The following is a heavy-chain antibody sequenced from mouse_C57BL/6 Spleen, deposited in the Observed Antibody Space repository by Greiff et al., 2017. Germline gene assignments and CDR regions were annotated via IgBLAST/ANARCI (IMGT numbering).Heavy chain of an antibody. V-gene: IGHV1-53*01. CDR2: INPSNGGT. J-gene: IGHJ1*03. CDR3: APFLTPHWYFDV. CDR1: GYTFTSYW. Sequence: QVQLQQPGTELVKPGASVKLSCKASGYTFTSYWMHWVKQRPGQGLEWIGNINPSNGGTNYNEKFKRKATLTVDKYSRTAYMQLSSLTSEDSAVYYCAPFLTPHWYFDVWGTGTTVTVSS.